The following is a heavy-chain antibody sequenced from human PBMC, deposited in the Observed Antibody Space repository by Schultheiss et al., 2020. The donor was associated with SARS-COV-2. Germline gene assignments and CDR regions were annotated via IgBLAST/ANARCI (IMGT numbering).Heavy chain of an antibody. V-gene: IGHV3-30*03. CDR2: ISYDGSYK. D-gene: IGHD6-13*01. J-gene: IGHJ4*02. CDR1: GFTFSSYS. CDR3: ARAHSSSWAYFDY. Sequence: GESLKISCAASGFTFSSYSMNWVRQAPGKGLEWVAVISYDGSYKYYADSVKGRFTISRDNSKNTLYLQMNSLRAEDTAVYYCARAHSSSWAYFDYWGQGTLVTVSS.